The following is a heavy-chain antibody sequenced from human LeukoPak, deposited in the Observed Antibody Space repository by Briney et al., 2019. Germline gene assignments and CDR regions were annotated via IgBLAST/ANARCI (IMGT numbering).Heavy chain of an antibody. CDR2: IWYDGSNR. Sequence: GGSLRLSCAASGFTFSSYGMYWVRQAPGKGLEWVALIWYDGSNRYCADSVKGRFTISRDNSKNTLYLQMNSLRAEDTAVYYCAGWRGSGSHGGYFDYWGQGTLVTVSS. D-gene: IGHD3-10*01. J-gene: IGHJ4*02. CDR1: GFTFSSYG. V-gene: IGHV3-33*01. CDR3: AGWRGSGSHGGYFDY.